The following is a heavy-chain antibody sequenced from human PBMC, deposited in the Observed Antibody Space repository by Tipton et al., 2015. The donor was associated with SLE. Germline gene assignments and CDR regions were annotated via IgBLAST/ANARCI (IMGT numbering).Heavy chain of an antibody. CDR3: ARASFIVGSTTFWFDP. CDR1: GASVRNHY. V-gene: IGHV4-59*02. D-gene: IGHD1-26*01. Sequence: TLSLTCTVSGASVRNHYWSWIRQSPGKGLEWIGYVYGTGNTEYNPSLKSRVTLSVDTSKNQFYLQLTSVPAADTAVYYCARASFIVGSTTFWFDPWGQGALVIVSS. J-gene: IGHJ5*02. CDR2: VYGTGNT.